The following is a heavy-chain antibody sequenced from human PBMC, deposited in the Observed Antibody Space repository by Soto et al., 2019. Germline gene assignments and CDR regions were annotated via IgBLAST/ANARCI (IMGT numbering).Heavy chain of an antibody. CDR2: IWYDGSDK. D-gene: IGHD6-13*01. Sequence: QVQLVESGGGVVQPGRSLRLSCAASGFTFNNNAMHWARQAPGKGLEWVAVIWYDGSDKYYTDSVKGRFTISRDNSKNTLYLQMNSLRAEDTAVYYCAKDDSRHDSTWGYFDHWGQGTLVTVSS. CDR1: GFTFNNNA. CDR3: AKDDSRHDSTWGYFDH. V-gene: IGHV3-33*06. J-gene: IGHJ4*02.